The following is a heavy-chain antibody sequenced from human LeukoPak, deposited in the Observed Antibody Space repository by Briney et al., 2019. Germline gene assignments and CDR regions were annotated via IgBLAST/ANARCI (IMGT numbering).Heavy chain of an antibody. D-gene: IGHD5-18*01. Sequence: SETLSLTCAVSGYSISSGYYWGWIRQPPGKGLEWIGSIYHSGSTYYNPSLKSRVTISVDTSKSQFSLKLSSVTAADTAVYYCASRRSYGSPFDYWGQGTLVTVSS. V-gene: IGHV4-38-2*01. CDR3: ASRRSYGSPFDY. CDR2: IYHSGST. J-gene: IGHJ4*02. CDR1: GYSISSGYY.